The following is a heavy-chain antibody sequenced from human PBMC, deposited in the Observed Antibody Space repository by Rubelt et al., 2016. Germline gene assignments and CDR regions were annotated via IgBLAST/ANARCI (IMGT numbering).Heavy chain of an antibody. V-gene: IGHV4-39*07. CDR1: GGSISSSSYY. CDR3: AREEYSSGWYKDY. CDR2: IYYSGRT. D-gene: IGHD6-19*01. Sequence: QLQLQESGPGQVKPSETLSLTCTVSGGSISSSSYYWGWIRQPPGKGLEWIGSIYYSGRTYYNPSLKSRVTISVDTSKNQFSLKLSSVTAAETAVYYCAREEYSSGWYKDYWGQGTLVTVSS. J-gene: IGHJ4*02.